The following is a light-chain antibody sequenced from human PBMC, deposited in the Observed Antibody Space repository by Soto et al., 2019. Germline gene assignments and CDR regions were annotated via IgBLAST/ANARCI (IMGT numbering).Light chain of an antibody. J-gene: IGLJ2*01. CDR2: EVS. Sequence: QSVLTQPASVSGSPGQSITISCTGTSSDVGGYNYVSWYQQHPGKAPKLMLYEVSNRPSGISNRFSGSKSGNTASLTISGLQAEDEADYYCSSYTDSSVVFGGGTKLTVL. CDR3: SSYTDSSVV. V-gene: IGLV2-14*03. CDR1: SSDVGGYNY.